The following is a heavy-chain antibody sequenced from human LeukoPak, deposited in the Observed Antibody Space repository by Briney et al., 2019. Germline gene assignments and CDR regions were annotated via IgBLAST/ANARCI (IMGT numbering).Heavy chain of an antibody. CDR3: ARKGRGPYGSVNGYFDY. D-gene: IGHD3-10*01. Sequence: TSETLSLTCTVSGGSISSSSYYWGWIRQPPGKGLEWIGEINHSGSTNYNPSLKSRVTISVDTSKNQFSLKLNFVTAADTAVYYCARKGRGPYGSVNGYFDYWGQGTLVTVSS. CDR2: INHSGST. CDR1: GGSISSSSYY. V-gene: IGHV4-39*07. J-gene: IGHJ4*02.